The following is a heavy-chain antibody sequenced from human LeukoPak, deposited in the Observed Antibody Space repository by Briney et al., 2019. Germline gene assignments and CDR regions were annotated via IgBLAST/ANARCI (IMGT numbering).Heavy chain of an antibody. CDR1: GGSFSGYY. J-gene: IGHJ4*02. CDR3: ARGRSVAPLDY. V-gene: IGHV4-34*01. Sequence: SETLSLTCAVYGGSFSGYYWSWIRQPPGKGLEWIGEINHSGSTNYNPSLKSRVTISVDTSKNQFSLKLSSVTAADTAVYYCARGRSVAPLDYWGQGTLVTVSS. CDR2: INHSGST. D-gene: IGHD3-10*01.